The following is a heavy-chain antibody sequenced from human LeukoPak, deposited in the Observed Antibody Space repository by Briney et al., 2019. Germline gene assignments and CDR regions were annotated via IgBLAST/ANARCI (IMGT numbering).Heavy chain of an antibody. Sequence: SVKVSCKASGYTFTSYGISWVRQAPGQGLEWMGGIIPIFGTANYAQKFQGRVTITADESTSTAYMELSSLRSEDTAVYYCAIRSYYSAVGPNWFDPWGQGTLVTVSS. CDR1: GYTFTSYG. CDR2: IIPIFGTA. J-gene: IGHJ5*02. V-gene: IGHV1-69*13. CDR3: AIRSYYSAVGPNWFDP. D-gene: IGHD1-26*01.